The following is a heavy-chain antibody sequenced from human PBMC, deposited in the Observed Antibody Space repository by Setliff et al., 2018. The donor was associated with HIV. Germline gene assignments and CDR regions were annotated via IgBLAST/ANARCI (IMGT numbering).Heavy chain of an antibody. CDR3: TSRHWTIVGAIHDAFDI. CDR2: IRSKAYVGTI. V-gene: IGHV3-49*04. CDR1: GFSFSDYY. D-gene: IGHD1-26*01. J-gene: IGHJ3*02. Sequence: PGGSLRLSCAASGFSFSDYYMTWVRQAPGKGLEWVGFIRSKAYVGTIEYAASVKGRFTISRDDSKSIANLQMNSLKTEDTAVYYCTSRHWTIVGAIHDAFDIWGQGTMVTVSS.